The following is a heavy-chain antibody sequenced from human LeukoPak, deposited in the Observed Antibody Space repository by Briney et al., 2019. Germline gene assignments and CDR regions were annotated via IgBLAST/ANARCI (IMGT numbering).Heavy chain of an antibody. J-gene: IGHJ5*02. CDR1: GFTFSNYA. CDR3: AKASDNWNYENWFDP. V-gene: IGHV3-23*01. Sequence: GGSLRLSCAASGFTFSNYAMSWARQAPGKGLEWVSGISGSGGSTYYADSVKGRFTISSDNSKNTLYLQMNSLRAEDTAVYYCAKASDNWNYENWFDPWGQGTLVTVSS. D-gene: IGHD1-7*01. CDR2: ISGSGGST.